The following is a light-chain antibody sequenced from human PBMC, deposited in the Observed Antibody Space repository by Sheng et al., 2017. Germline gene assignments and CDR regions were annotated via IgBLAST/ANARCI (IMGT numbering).Light chain of an antibody. V-gene: IGKV3-20*01. CDR1: QNIGINN. CDR2: STS. J-gene: IGKJ2*01. CDR3: HHYDRALHT. Sequence: ILTQSPGTLSLSPGERATLSCRASQNIGINNLAWYQQRPGQAPRLLIFSTSNRTTDTPHRFSGSGSGTDFTLTISRLEPEDFAVYYCHHYDRALHTFGQGTTLAI.